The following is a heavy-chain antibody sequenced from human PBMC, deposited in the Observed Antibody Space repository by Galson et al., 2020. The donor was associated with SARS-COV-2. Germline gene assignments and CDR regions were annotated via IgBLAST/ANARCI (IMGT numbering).Heavy chain of an antibody. J-gene: IGHJ4*02. D-gene: IGHD6-13*01. V-gene: IGHV3-30*18. Sequence: GESLKISCAASGFTFSSYGMHWVRQAPGKALEWVAVISYDGSNKYYADSVKGRFTISRDNSKNTLYLQMNSLRAEDTAVYYCAKDLRGSSWYDEIDYWGQGTLVTVSS. CDR3: AKDLRGSSWYDEIDY. CDR2: ISYDGSNK. CDR1: GFTFSSYG.